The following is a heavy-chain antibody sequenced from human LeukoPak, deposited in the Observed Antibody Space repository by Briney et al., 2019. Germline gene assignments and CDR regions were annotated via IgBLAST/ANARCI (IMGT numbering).Heavy chain of an antibody. Sequence: SETLSLTCAVYGGSFSGYYWSWIRQPPGKGLEWIGEINHSGSTNYNPSLKSRVTISVDTSKNQFSLKLSSVTAADTAVYYCARGRMGGYWGQGSLVTVSS. V-gene: IGHV4-34*01. CDR2: INHSGST. CDR1: GGSFSGYY. CDR3: ARGRMGGY. J-gene: IGHJ4*02.